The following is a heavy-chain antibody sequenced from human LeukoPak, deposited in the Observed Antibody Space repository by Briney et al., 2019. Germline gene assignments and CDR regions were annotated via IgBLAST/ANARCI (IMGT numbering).Heavy chain of an antibody. J-gene: IGHJ3*01. D-gene: IGHD5-24*01. Sequence: GGSLRLSCAVSGFTFRGAAMTWVRQAPGKGLEWVSLISSSGNNAYYADSVKGRFTISRDNSKNTLSLQMNSLRVEDTAIYYCAKDIQLSTWGLGTRVTISS. CDR1: GFTFRGAA. CDR3: AKDIQLST. V-gene: IGHV3-23*01. CDR2: ISSSGNNA.